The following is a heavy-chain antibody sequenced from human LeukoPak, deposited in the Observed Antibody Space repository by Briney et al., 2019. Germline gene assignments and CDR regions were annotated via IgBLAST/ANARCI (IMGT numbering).Heavy chain of an antibody. J-gene: IGHJ4*02. Sequence: SETLSLTCAVSGGSISSGGYSWSWIRQPPGKGLEWIGYIYHSGSTYYNPSLKSRVTISVDRSKNQFSLKLSSVTAADTAVYYCAREIDSSGYWADYWGQGTLVTVSS. D-gene: IGHD3-22*01. CDR1: GGSISSGGYS. CDR3: AREIDSSGYWADY. V-gene: IGHV4-30-2*01. CDR2: IYHSGST.